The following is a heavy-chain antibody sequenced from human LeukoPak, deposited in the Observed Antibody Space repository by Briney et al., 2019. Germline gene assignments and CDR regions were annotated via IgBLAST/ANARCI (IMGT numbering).Heavy chain of an antibody. CDR2: INPNSGDT. CDR3: ARDRGYGDYDQDYYYGMDV. V-gene: IGHV1-2*02. Sequence: ASVKVSCKASGYTFTGYYMHWVRQAPGQGLEWMGWINPNSGDTNYAEKFQGRVTMTRDTSISTAYMDLRRLRSDDTAVYYCARDRGYGDYDQDYYYGMDVWGQGTTVTVSS. J-gene: IGHJ6*02. CDR1: GYTFTGYY. D-gene: IGHD4-17*01.